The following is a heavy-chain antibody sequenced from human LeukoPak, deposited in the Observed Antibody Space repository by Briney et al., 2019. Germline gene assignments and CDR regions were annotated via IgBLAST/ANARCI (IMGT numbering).Heavy chain of an antibody. CDR2: IRDSGSST. J-gene: IGHJ4*02. D-gene: IGHD1-26*01. V-gene: IGHV3-23*01. CDR3: AKYGPQDSGSSHFDY. Sequence: GGSLRLSCAASGFTFSSYSMNWVRQAPGKGLEWVSAIRDSGSSTHYADSVKGRFTTSRDNSKNTLFLQMNSLRAEDTAIYYCAKYGPQDSGSSHFDYWGQGALVTVSS. CDR1: GFTFSSYS.